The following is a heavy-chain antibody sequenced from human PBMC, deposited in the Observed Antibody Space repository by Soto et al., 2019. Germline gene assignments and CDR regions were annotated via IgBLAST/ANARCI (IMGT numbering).Heavy chain of an antibody. D-gene: IGHD6-6*01. CDR3: ANRRAYSSWID. CDR1: GFTFRRHA. V-gene: IGHV3-23*01. Sequence: PGGTLRLPCAACGFTFRRHAMIWVRQAPGKGLEWVSAISGSGGSTYYADSVKGRFTISRDNSKNTLYLQMNSLRAEDTAVYYCANRRAYSSWIDWGQGTLVTVSS. CDR2: ISGSGGST. J-gene: IGHJ4*02.